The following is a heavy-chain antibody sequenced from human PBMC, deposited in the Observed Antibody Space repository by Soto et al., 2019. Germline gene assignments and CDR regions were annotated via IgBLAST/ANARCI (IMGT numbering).Heavy chain of an antibody. D-gene: IGHD4-17*01. CDR3: ASVGYGVDELSN. CDR2: IYYSGST. V-gene: IGHV4-30-4*01. CDR1: GAPISSGDYY. J-gene: IGHJ4*02. Sequence: SETLSLTCTVSGAPISSGDYYWSWVRQAPGKGLEWVGYIYYSGSTYYNPSLKRRLDISLDVSKNLFSLRLTSVTASDPAVYFGASVGYGVDELSNWGPGKLVTVSS.